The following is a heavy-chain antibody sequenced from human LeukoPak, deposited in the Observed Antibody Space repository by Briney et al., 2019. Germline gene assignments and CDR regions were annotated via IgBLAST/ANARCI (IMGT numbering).Heavy chain of an antibody. D-gene: IGHD3-10*01. V-gene: IGHV4-34*01. CDR2: INHSGST. J-gene: IGHJ6*03. Sequence: TSETLSLTCVVYGGSFSGFYWTWIRQMPGKGLQWIREINHSGSTSYNPSLKSRLTISVDTPKKQFSLKLSSVTAADTAVYYCARQGGDYYGSGSSSSFAPYYYYMDVWGKGTTVTVSS. CDR1: GGSFSGFY. CDR3: ARQGGDYYGSGSSSSFAPYYYYMDV.